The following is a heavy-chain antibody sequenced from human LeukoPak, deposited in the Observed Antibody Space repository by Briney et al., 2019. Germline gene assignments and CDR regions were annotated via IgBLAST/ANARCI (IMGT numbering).Heavy chain of an antibody. CDR2: ISSSSSYI. Sequence: GGSLRLSCAASGFTFSSYSMNWVRQAPGKGLEWVSSISSSSSYIYYADSVKGRFTISRDNAKNSLYLQMNSLRAEDTAVYYCAREVTGYSSGWYPFGYWGQGTLVIVSS. CDR3: AREVTGYSSGWYPFGY. CDR1: GFTFSSYS. J-gene: IGHJ4*02. D-gene: IGHD6-19*01. V-gene: IGHV3-21*01.